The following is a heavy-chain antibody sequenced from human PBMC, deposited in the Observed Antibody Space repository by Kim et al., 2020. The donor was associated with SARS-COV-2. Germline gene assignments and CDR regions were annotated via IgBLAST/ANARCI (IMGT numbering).Heavy chain of an antibody. CDR2: ISGSGGST. CDR1: GFTFSSYA. Sequence: GGSLRLSCAASGFTFSSYAMSWVRQAPGKGLEWVSAISGSGGSTYYADSAKGRFTISRDNSKNTLYLQMNSLRAEDTAVYYCAKSIAVAGIPGPAGMDVWGQGTTVTVSS. D-gene: IGHD6-19*01. J-gene: IGHJ6*02. CDR3: AKSIAVAGIPGPAGMDV. V-gene: IGHV3-23*01.